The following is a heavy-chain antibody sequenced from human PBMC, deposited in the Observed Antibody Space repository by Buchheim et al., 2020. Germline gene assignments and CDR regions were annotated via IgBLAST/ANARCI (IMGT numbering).Heavy chain of an antibody. Sequence: EVQLVESGGGLVQPGGSLRLSCAASGFTFSRYWMNWVRQAPGKGPLWVSAIKGDGSSTSYADSVKGRFTISRDNAKNTLYLQMNNVRAEDTAVYYCARAYGVSSGWGQRTL. CDR3: ARAYGVSSG. CDR1: GFTFSRYW. J-gene: IGHJ4*02. CDR2: IKGDGSST. V-gene: IGHV3-74*01. D-gene: IGHD4-17*01.